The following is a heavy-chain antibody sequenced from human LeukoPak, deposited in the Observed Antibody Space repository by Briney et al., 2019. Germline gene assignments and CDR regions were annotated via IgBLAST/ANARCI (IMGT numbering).Heavy chain of an antibody. CDR2: IYYSGST. CDR1: GGSISSYY. Sequence: SETLSLTCTVSGGSISSYYWSWIRQPPGKGLEWIGYIYYSGSTNYNPSLKSRVTISVDTSKNQLSLKLSSVTAADTAVYYCARGGSYHAFDIWGRGTMVTVSS. CDR3: ARGGSYHAFDI. J-gene: IGHJ3*02. D-gene: IGHD3-16*01. V-gene: IGHV4-59*01.